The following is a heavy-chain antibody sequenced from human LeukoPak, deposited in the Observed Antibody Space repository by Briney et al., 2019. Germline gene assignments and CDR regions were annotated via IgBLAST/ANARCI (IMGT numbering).Heavy chain of an antibody. CDR1: GGTFSSYA. Sequence: SVRVSCKPSGGTFSSYAISWVRQAPGKGLEWMGGIIPIFGTANYAQKFQGRVTITADESTSTAYMELSSLRSEDTAVYSCARAQEAADFANWGQGTLVTVSS. V-gene: IGHV1-69*13. CDR2: IIPIFGTA. D-gene: IGHD2-15*01. CDR3: ARAQEAADFAN. J-gene: IGHJ4*02.